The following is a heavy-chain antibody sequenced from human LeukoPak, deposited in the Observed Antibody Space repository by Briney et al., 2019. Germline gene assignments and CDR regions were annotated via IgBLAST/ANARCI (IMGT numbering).Heavy chain of an antibody. J-gene: IGHJ6*02. D-gene: IGHD6-19*01. CDR2: ISGGGGST. V-gene: IGHV3-23*01. CDR3: AKDTAVALESYYYYYGMDV. Sequence: GGSLRLSCAASGFTFTSYSMNWVRQAPGKGLEWVSTISGGGGSTYYADSVKGRFTISRDNSKNTLYLQMNSLRAEDTAVYYCAKDTAVALESYYYYYGMDVWGQGTTVTVSS. CDR1: GFTFTSYS.